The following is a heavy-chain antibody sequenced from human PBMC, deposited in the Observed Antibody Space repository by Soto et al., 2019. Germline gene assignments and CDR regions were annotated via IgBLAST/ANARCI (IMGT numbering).Heavy chain of an antibody. CDR3: ANEEWYRACLFSDLDD. J-gene: IGHJ4*01. D-gene: IGHD3-3*01. CDR1: GFTFSSYA. CDR2: IGGSDGRT. Sequence: GGSLRLSCAASGFTFSSYAMSWVRQAPGKGLGWVSAIGGSDGRTYYADSVKGRFSISRDNSKNTMYLQMNSLRAEDTAIYYWANEEWYRACLFSDLDDWGQGTLVTVSS. V-gene: IGHV3-23*01.